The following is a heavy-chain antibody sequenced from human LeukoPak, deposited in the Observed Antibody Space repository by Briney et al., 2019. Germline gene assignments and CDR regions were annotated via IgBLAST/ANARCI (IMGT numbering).Heavy chain of an antibody. Sequence: SETLSLTCAVYGGSFSGYYWSWIRQPPGKGLEWIGEINHSGSTNYNPSLKSRVTISVDTSKNQFSLKLSSVTAADTAVYYCASARGSGRLREDYWGQGTLVTVSS. CDR1: GGSFSGYY. V-gene: IGHV4-34*01. D-gene: IGHD6-19*01. CDR3: ASARGSGRLREDY. CDR2: INHSGST. J-gene: IGHJ4*02.